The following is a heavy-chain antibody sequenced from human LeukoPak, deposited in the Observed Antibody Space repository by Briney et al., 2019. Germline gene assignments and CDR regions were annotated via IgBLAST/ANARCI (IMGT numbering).Heavy chain of an antibody. CDR2: INPNSGGT. J-gene: IGHJ4*02. V-gene: IGHV1-2*02. CDR1: GYTFTGYY. Sequence: ASVKVSCKASGYTFTGYYIHWMRQAPGQGLEWMGWINPNSGGTNYAQKFQGGVTMTRDTSISTAYMELSRLRSDDTAVYYCARGNDILTGYPSRDYWGQGTLVTVSS. D-gene: IGHD3-9*01. CDR3: ARGNDILTGYPSRDY.